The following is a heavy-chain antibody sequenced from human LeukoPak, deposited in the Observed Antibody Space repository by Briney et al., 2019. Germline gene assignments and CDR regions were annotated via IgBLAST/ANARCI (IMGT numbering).Heavy chain of an antibody. V-gene: IGHV1-8*01. CDR1: GYTFTSYG. Sequence: GASVKVSCKASGYTFTSYGLNWVRHAAGQGLEWMGWMNPANGNTGFAQKFQGRLTMTRDTSISTAYMELSSLRSEDTAVYYCASFGYRTYYYGMDVWGQGTTVTVSS. J-gene: IGHJ6*02. CDR3: ASFGYRTYYYGMDV. D-gene: IGHD5-24*01. CDR2: MNPANGNT.